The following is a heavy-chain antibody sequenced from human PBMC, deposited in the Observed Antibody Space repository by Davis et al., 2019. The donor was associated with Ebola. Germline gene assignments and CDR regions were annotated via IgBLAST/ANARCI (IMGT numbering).Heavy chain of an antibody. J-gene: IGHJ6*04. Sequence: AASVKVSCKASGGTFSSYTISWVRQAPGQGLEWMGRIIPILGIANYAQKFQGRVTITADESTSTAYMELSSLRSEDTAVYYCARDSSLYGQQPFYYYYGMDVWGKGTTVTVSS. CDR1: GGTFSSYT. CDR3: ARDSSLYGQQPFYYYYGMDV. V-gene: IGHV1-69*04. CDR2: IIPILGIA. D-gene: IGHD6-13*01.